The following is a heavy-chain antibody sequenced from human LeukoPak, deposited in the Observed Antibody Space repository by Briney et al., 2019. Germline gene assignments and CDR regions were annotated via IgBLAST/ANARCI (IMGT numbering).Heavy chain of an antibody. Sequence: GRSLRLSCAASGFTFSSYGMHWVRQAPGKGLEWVAVISYDGSNKYYADSVKGRFTISRDNSKNTLYLQMNSLRAEDTAVYYCAKGEFFDYCGQGTLVTVSS. CDR1: GFTFSSYG. CDR2: ISYDGSNK. J-gene: IGHJ4*02. CDR3: AKGEFFDY. V-gene: IGHV3-30*18.